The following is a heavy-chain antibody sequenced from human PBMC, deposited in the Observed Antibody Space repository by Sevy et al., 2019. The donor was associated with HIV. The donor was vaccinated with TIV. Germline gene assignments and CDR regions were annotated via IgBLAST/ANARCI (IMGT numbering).Heavy chain of an antibody. D-gene: IGHD3-3*01. CDR2: ISSNGLST. J-gene: IGHJ4*02. CDR3: AKDVPRDFWSAYSPGYFDY. V-gene: IGHV3-23*01. Sequence: GGSLRLSCAVSGFRFDYYAMTWVRQAPGKGLEWVSTISSNGLSTYYTDSVKGRFTIFSDNFKNTLYLQMNSRRVEDTAVYFCAKDVPRDFWSAYSPGYFDYWGQGSLVTVSS. CDR1: GFRFDYYA.